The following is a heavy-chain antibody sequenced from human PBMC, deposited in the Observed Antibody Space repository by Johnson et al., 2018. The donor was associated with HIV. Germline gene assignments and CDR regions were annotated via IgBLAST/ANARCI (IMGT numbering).Heavy chain of an antibody. V-gene: IGHV3-30*04. CDR2: ISYEGSNK. CDR3: AKEDGNLNAFDI. CDR1: GFTFNSYP. Sequence: QVQSVESGGGVVQPGTSLRLSCAASGFTFNSYPMPWVRQAPGKGLDWVAVISYEGSNKYYADSVKGRFTISRDNAKNSLYLQMNSLRAEDTDLYYCAKEDGNLNAFDIWGQGTMVTVSS. J-gene: IGHJ3*02. D-gene: IGHD5-24*01.